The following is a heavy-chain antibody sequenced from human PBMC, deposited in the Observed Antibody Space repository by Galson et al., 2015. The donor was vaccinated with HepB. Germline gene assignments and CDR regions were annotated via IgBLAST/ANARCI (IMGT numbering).Heavy chain of an antibody. CDR2: ISSSSSYI. D-gene: IGHD6-19*01. J-gene: IGHJ6*03. CDR1: GFTFSSYS. V-gene: IGHV3-21*01. CDR3: ARCPLVSGWYLSSMDV. Sequence: SLRLSCAASGFTFSSYSMNWVRQAPGKGLEWVSSISSSSSYIYYADSVKGRFTISRDNSKNSLYLQMNSLRAEDTAVYYCARCPLVSGWYLSSMDVWGKGTTVTVSS.